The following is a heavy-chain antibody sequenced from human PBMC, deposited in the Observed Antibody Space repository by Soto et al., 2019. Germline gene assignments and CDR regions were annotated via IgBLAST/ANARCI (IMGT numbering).Heavy chain of an antibody. D-gene: IGHD2-15*01. J-gene: IGHJ6*02. V-gene: IGHV6-1*01. CDR3: ARSEEDSDYYYYPMDV. CDR1: GDTVSSNSVA. Sequence: SQTLSLTCVGSGDTVSSNSVAWNWVRQSPSRGLEWLGRTYYRSRWYSDYAVSVRSRIDINADTSKNQVSLQLNSVTPEDTAVYYCARSEEDSDYYYYPMDVWGQGTTVTVSS. CDR2: TYYRSRWYS.